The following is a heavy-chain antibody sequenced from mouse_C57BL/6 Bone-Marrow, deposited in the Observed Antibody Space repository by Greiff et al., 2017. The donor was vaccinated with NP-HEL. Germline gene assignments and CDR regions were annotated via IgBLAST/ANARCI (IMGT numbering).Heavy chain of an antibody. D-gene: IGHD1-2*01. CDR1: GYTFTSYG. Sequence: VQLQQSGAELARPGASVKLSCKASGYTFTSYGISWVKQRTGQGLEWIGEIYPRSGNTYYNEKFKGKATLTADKSSSTAYMALRSLTSEDSAVYFCAHPLDWYFDVWDTGTTVTVSS. CDR2: IYPRSGNT. CDR3: AHPLDWYFDV. J-gene: IGHJ1*03. V-gene: IGHV1-81*01.